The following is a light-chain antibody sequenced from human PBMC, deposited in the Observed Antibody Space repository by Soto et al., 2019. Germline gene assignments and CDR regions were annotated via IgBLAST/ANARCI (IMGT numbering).Light chain of an antibody. CDR1: QSVSRY. CDR2: DAS. V-gene: IGKV3-11*01. Sequence: EIVLTQSPATLSLSPGERATLSCRASQSVSRYLACYQQKPGQAPRLLIYDASNRATGIPARFSGSGSGTDFTLTISSLEPEDFAVYYCQQRSNWPPAFGQGTKVEIK. CDR3: QQRSNWPPA. J-gene: IGKJ1*01.